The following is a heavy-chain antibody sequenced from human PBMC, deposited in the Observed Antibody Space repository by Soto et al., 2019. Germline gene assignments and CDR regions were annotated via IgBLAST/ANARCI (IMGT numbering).Heavy chain of an antibody. V-gene: IGHV4-38-2*01. CDR2: IYHSGFT. CDR3: ARAIGVVMGYYFDY. D-gene: IGHD3-3*01. J-gene: IGHJ4*02. CDR1: GYSISSGYY. Sequence: PSETLSLTCAVSGYSISSGYYWGWIRQPPGKGLEWIGSIYHSGFTTYNPSLKSRVTMSIDTSKNQFSLKLSSVTAADTAVYYCARAIGVVMGYYFDYWGQGTLVTVSS.